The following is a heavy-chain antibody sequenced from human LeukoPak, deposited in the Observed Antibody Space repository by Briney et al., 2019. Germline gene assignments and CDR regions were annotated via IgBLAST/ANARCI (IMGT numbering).Heavy chain of an antibody. V-gene: IGHV3-48*01. CDR2: ICSSGSRT. J-gene: IGHJ3*01. Sequence: PGGALRLSCEASGFTFSAHSMIWVRQAPGRRREGVSYICSSGSRTHYADSVKARFTISRDNANNSLYLQMNSLRAEDTAVYYCARDQRPFFGDSCFCAVDVWGQGTLVTVSS. CDR1: GFTFSAHS. CDR3: ARDQRPFFGDSCFCAVDV. D-gene: IGHD2-21*01.